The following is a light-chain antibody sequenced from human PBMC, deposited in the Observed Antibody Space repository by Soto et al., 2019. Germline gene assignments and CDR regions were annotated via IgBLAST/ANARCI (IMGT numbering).Light chain of an antibody. CDR3: GTWDNSLIRVV. V-gene: IGLV1-51*01. J-gene: IGLJ2*01. Sequence: QSVLMQPPSVSAAPGQKVTISCSGSSSNIGNNYVSWYQQLPGTAPKLLIYYNNQRPSGIPDRFSGSKSGTSATLDITGLQTGDEAGYYCGTWDNSLIRVVFGGGTKLTVL. CDR2: YNN. CDR1: SSNIGNNY.